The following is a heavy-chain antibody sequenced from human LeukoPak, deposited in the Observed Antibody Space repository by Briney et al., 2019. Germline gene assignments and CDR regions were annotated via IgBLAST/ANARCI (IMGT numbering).Heavy chain of an antibody. CDR2: ISSSSSYI. Sequence: PGGSLRLSCAASGFTFSSYSMNWVRQAPGKGLEWVSSISSSSSYIYYADSVKGRFTISRDNAKNSLYLQMNSLRAEDTAVYYCARDHRRDGYNRHGDYYYYYYGMDVWGQGTTVTVSS. CDR1: GFTFSSYS. CDR3: ARDHRRDGYNRHGDYYYYYYGMDV. V-gene: IGHV3-21*01. D-gene: IGHD5-24*01. J-gene: IGHJ6*02.